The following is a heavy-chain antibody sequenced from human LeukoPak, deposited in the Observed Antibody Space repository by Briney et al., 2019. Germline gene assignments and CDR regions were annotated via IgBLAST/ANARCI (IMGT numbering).Heavy chain of an antibody. CDR1: GLTFSGSA. D-gene: IGHD2-15*01. CDR3: AKVLVLVSANRYYFDY. Sequence: GSLRLSCAASGLTFSGSAMSWVRQAPGKGLEWISLISGSGNSTYYADSVKGRFTISRDNSKNTLYLQMNSLRAEDTAVYYCAKVLVLVSANRYYFDYWGQGTLVTVSS. J-gene: IGHJ4*02. V-gene: IGHV3-23*01. CDR2: ISGSGNST.